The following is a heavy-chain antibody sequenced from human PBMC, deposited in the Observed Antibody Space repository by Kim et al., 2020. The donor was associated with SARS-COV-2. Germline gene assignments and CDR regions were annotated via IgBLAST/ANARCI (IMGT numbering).Heavy chain of an antibody. J-gene: IGHJ5*02. Sequence: ASVKVSCKASGYTFTSYAMHWVRQAPGQRLEWMGWLNAGNGNTKYSQKFQGRVTITRDTSASTAYMELSSLRSEDTAVYYCARDRVRAAGQPVWFDPWGQGTLVTVSS. D-gene: IGHD6-13*01. V-gene: IGHV1-3*01. CDR2: LNAGNGNT. CDR1: GYTFTSYA. CDR3: ARDRVRAAGQPVWFDP.